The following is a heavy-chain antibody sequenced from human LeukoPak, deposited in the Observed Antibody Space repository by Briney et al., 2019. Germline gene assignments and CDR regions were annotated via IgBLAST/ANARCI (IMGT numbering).Heavy chain of an antibody. CDR3: AKPRLRGGYLFAY. J-gene: IGHJ4*02. Sequence: GGSLTLSYAASGFTFSSYGMHWVRQAPGKGLEWMAVVSDDGSNKYYEDSVRGRFTISRDNSKNTLYLQMSSLRDEDTAVYYCAKPRLRGGYLFAYWGQGTLVTVSS. CDR2: VSDDGSNK. V-gene: IGHV3-30*18. D-gene: IGHD5-12*01. CDR1: GFTFSSYG.